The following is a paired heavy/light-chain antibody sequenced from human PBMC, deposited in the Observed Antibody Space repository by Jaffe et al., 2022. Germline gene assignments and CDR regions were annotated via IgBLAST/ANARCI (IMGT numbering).Light chain of an antibody. V-gene: IGKV1-8*01. Sequence: AIRMTQSPSSLSASPGDRVSITCRTSEDIGNYLAWYQQKPGKAPQLLISAASSLQSGVPSRFSGSGSETDFTLTISSLQSEDFATYYCQQHYTYPPTFGQGTKVEV. CDR1: EDIGNY. J-gene: IGKJ1*01. CDR2: AAS. CDR3: QQHYTYPPT.
Heavy chain of an antibody. D-gene: IGHD6-13*01. V-gene: IGHV3-23*01. J-gene: IGHJ4*02. CDR3: AKDRIAAGTQSRFDY. Sequence: QLLESGGGLVQPGGSLRLSCATSGFTFNNYAMSWVRQTPGKGLEWLSGISGNGGSSQYADSVKGRFTISRDSSRNMVYLEMNSLRVEDTAIYYCAKDRIAAGTQSRFDYWGQGTQVFVAS. CDR1: GFTFNNYA. CDR2: ISGNGGSS.